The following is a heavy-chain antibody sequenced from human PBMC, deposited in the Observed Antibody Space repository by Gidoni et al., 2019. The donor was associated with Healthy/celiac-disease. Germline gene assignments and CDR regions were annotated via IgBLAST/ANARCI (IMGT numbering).Heavy chain of an antibody. D-gene: IGHD3-22*01. V-gene: IGHV3-15*01. J-gene: IGHJ4*02. CDR3: TTIRDYYYDSSGYYSKPPYYFDY. CDR1: GFTFSNAW. Sequence: EVQLVESGGGLVKPGGALRLSCAASGFTFSNAWMSWVCQAPGKGLEWVGRIKSKTDGGTTDYAAPVKGRFTISRDDSKNTLYLQMNSLKTEDTAVYYCTTIRDYYYDSSGYYSKPPYYFDYWGQGTLVTVSS. CDR2: IKSKTDGGTT.